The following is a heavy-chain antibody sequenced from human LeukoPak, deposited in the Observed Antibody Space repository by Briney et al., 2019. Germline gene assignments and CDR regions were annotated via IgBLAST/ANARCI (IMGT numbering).Heavy chain of an antibody. Sequence: SETLSLTCAVYGGSFSGYYWSWIRQPPGKGLEWIGEINHSGSTNYNPSLKSRVTISVDTSKNQFSLKLSSVTAADTAVYYCARLADYYDSSGYYQYYFDYWGQGTLVTVSS. CDR1: GGSFSGYY. CDR2: INHSGST. D-gene: IGHD3-22*01. J-gene: IGHJ4*02. CDR3: ARLADYYDSSGYYQYYFDY. V-gene: IGHV4-34*01.